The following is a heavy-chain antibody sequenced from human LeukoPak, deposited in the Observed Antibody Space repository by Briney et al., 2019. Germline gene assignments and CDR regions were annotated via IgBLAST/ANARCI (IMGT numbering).Heavy chain of an antibody. J-gene: IGHJ4*02. CDR1: GGSISSYY. D-gene: IGHD1-26*01. CDR2: IYYSGST. Sequence: SETLSLTCTVSGGSISSYYWSWIRQPPGKGLEWIGYIYYSGSTNYNPSLKSRVTMSVDTSKNQFSLKLSSVTAADTAVYYCAKSGGSGLIDYWGQGTLVTVSS. CDR3: AKSGGSGLIDY. V-gene: IGHV4-59*08.